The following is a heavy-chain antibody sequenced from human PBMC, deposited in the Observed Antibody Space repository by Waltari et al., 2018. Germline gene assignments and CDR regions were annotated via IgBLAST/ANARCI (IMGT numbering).Heavy chain of an antibody. V-gene: IGHV4-39*01. J-gene: IGHJ4*02. CDR1: GGSISSSSYY. Sequence: QLQLQESGPGLVKPSETLSLTCTVSGGSISSSSYYWGWIRQPPGKGLEWIGSIYYSGSTYYNPSLKSRVTISVDTSKNQFSLKLGSVTAADTAVYYCATLQYSYGRDYWGQGTLVIVSS. CDR3: ATLQYSYGRDY. D-gene: IGHD5-18*01. CDR2: IYYSGST.